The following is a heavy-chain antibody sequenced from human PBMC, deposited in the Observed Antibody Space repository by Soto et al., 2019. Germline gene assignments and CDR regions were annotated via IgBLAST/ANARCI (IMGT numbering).Heavy chain of an antibody. D-gene: IGHD6-13*01. Sequence: QITLKESGPTLVKPTQTLTLTCTFSGFSLSTSGVGVGWIRQPPGKALEWLALIYWDDDKRYSPSLKSRLTSTKDTSKNQVVLTMTNMDPVDTATYYCARTTAAFYYYGMDVWGQGTTVTVSS. CDR3: ARTTAAFYYYGMDV. J-gene: IGHJ6*02. CDR1: GFSLSTSGVG. CDR2: IYWDDDK. V-gene: IGHV2-5*02.